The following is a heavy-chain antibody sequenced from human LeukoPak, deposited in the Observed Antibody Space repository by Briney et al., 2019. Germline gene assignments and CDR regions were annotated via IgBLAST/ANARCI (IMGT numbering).Heavy chain of an antibody. CDR2: ISWNSGSI. CDR1: GFTFDDYA. D-gene: IGHD6-19*01. CDR3: AKDRGYSSGWGFDY. Sequence: AGGSLRLSCAASGFTFDDYAMHWVRHAPGKGLEWVSGISWNSGSIGYADSVKGRFTISRDNAKNSLYLQMNSLRAEDMALYYCAKDRGYSSGWGFDYWGQGTLVTVSS. J-gene: IGHJ4*02. V-gene: IGHV3-9*03.